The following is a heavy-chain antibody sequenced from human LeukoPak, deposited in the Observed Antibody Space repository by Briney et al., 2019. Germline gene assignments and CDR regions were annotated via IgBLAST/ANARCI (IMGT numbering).Heavy chain of an antibody. J-gene: IGHJ6*03. CDR2: ISAYNGNT. D-gene: IGHD2-2*01. CDR3: ARDVYCSSTSCYYLYYYYYMDV. Sequence: GASVKVSCKASGYTFTSYGISWVRQAPGQGLEWMGWISAYNGNTNYAQKLQGRVTMTTDTSTSTAYMELRSLRSDDTAVYYCARDVYCSSTSCYYLYYYYYMDVWGKGTTVTISS. V-gene: IGHV1-18*01. CDR1: GYTFTSYG.